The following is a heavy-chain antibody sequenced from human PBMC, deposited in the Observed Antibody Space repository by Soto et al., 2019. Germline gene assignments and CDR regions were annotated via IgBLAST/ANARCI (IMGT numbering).Heavy chain of an antibody. CDR2: IDPSDSYT. CDR3: ARVYDSMTFDI. J-gene: IGHJ3*02. V-gene: IGHV5-10-1*01. D-gene: IGHD3-22*01. Sequence: GESLKISCKGSGHSFTSYCISWVRQMPGKGLEWMGRIDPSDSYTNYSPSFQGHVTISADKSISTAYLQWSSLKASDTAMYYCARVYDSMTFDIWGQGTMVTVSS. CDR1: GHSFTSYC.